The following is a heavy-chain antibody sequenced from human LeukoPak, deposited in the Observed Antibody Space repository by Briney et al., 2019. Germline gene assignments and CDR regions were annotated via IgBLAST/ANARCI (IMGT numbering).Heavy chain of an antibody. CDR2: INPNTGGT. J-gene: IGHJ4*02. CDR3: ARLTAMVYYFDY. V-gene: IGHV1-2*02. Sequence: ASVKVSCKASGYTFTGYFVHWVRQAPGQGLQWMGWINPNTGGTNYAQKFQGRVTMTRDTSISTAYMELSRLRSDDTAVYYCARLTAMVYYFDYWGQGTLVTVSS. CDR1: GYTFTGYF. D-gene: IGHD5-18*01.